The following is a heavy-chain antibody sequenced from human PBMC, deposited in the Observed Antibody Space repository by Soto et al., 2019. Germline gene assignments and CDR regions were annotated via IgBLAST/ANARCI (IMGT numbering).Heavy chain of an antibody. CDR2: IIPIFGTA. CDR3: ARESYYDSSGYYLPDAFDI. V-gene: IGHV1-69*13. CDR1: GGTFSSYA. D-gene: IGHD3-22*01. Sequence: SVKVSCKASGGTFSSYAISWVRQAPGQGLEWMGGIIPIFGTANYAQKFQGRVTITADESTSTAYMELSSLRSEDTAVYYCARESYYDSSGYYLPDAFDIWGQGTMVTVSS. J-gene: IGHJ3*02.